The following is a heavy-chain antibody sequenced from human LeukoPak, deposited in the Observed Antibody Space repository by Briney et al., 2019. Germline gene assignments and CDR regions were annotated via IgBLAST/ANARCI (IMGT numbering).Heavy chain of an antibody. J-gene: IGHJ4*02. CDR1: GYTFTSYA. CDR3: ARNGSGRGVAGFDY. CDR2: INAGNGNT. D-gene: IGHD3-10*01. Sequence: ASVKVSCKASGYTFTSYAMLWVRQAPGQRLEWMGWINAGNGNTKYSQKFQGRVTITRDTSASTAYMELSSLRSEDTAVYYCARNGSGRGVAGFDYWGQGTLVTVSS. V-gene: IGHV1-3*01.